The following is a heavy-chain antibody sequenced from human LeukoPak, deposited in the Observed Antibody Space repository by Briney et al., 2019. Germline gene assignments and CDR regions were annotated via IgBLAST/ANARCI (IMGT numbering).Heavy chain of an antibody. D-gene: IGHD4-17*01. J-gene: IGHJ4*02. CDR1: GYTFTSYD. CDR2: MNPNSGNT. V-gene: IGHV1-8*03. Sequence: ASVKVSCKASGYTFTSYDINWVRQATGQGPEWMGWMNPNSGNTGYAQKFQGRVTITRNTSISTAYMELSSLRPEDTAVYYCARGLPRYGDYSPRRYYFDYWGQGTLVTVSS. CDR3: ARGLPRYGDYSPRRYYFDY.